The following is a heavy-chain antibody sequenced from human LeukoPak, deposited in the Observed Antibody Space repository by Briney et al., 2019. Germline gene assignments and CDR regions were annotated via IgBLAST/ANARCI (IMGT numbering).Heavy chain of an antibody. Sequence: PGGSLRLSCAASGFTFSRYSMNWVRQAPGKGLEWVSSISSSSSYIYYADSVKGRFTISRDNTKNSLYLQMNSLRAEDTAVYYCASPGNLGFWGQGTLVTVSS. J-gene: IGHJ4*02. CDR3: ASPGNLGF. D-gene: IGHD2/OR15-2a*01. CDR2: ISSSSSYI. CDR1: GFTFSRYS. V-gene: IGHV3-21*01.